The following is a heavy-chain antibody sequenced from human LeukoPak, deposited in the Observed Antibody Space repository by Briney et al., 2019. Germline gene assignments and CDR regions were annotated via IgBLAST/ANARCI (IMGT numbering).Heavy chain of an antibody. V-gene: IGHV4-39*07. D-gene: IGHD3-10*01. Sequence: WKTLSLTCTVSGGSISSSSYYWGWIRQPPGKGLEWIGSIYHSGSTYYNPSLKSRVTILVDTSKNQFSLKLSSVTAADTAVYYCARLESGYYGSGSPDYWGQGTLVTVSS. CDR1: GGSISSSSYY. CDR2: IYHSGST. J-gene: IGHJ4*02. CDR3: ARLESGYYGSGSPDY.